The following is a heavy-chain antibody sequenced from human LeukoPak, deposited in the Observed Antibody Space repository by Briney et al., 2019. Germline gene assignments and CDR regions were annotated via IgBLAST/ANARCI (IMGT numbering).Heavy chain of an antibody. CDR2: CDPGDGAI. CDR1: GYNLTELS. J-gene: IGHJ4*02. CDR3: AAGGFYDLLPY. Sequence: ASVKVSCKVSGYNLTELSMHWVRQAPGKGLEWMGGCDPGDGAIVYAQRFQGRVTMTEDTSTDTAYMELSSLKSEDTAVYYCAAGGFYDLLPYWGQGTLVTVSS. V-gene: IGHV1-24*01. D-gene: IGHD3-9*01.